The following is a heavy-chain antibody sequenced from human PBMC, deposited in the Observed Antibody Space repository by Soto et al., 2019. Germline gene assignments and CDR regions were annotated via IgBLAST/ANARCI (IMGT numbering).Heavy chain of an antibody. CDR2: MNPNSGNT. CDR1: GYTFTSYD. V-gene: IGHV1-8*01. Sequence: QVQLVQSGAEVKKPGASVKVSCKASGYTFTSYDINWVRQATGQGLEWMGWMNPNSGNTGYAQKFQGRVTMTRNTSIKKAYMELSSLRSEDTAVYYCARVNWGSLGLDFDYWGQGTLVTVSS. D-gene: IGHD7-27*01. CDR3: ARVNWGSLGLDFDY. J-gene: IGHJ4*02.